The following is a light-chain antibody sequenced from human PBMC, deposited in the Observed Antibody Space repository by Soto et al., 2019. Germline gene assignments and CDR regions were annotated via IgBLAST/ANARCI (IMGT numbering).Light chain of an antibody. CDR1: QGISSY. J-gene: IGKJ3*01. CDR2: AAS. CDR3: QQYYSYPPLFT. V-gene: IGKV1-8*01. Sequence: AIRMTQSPSSFSASTGDRVTITCRASQGISSYLAWYQQNPGKAPKLLIYAASTLQSGVPSRFSGSGSGTDFPLTFSCLQSEDFATYYCQQYYSYPPLFTFGPGTKVDIK.